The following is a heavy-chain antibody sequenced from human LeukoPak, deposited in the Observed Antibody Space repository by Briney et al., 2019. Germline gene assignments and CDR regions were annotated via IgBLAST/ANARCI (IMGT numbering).Heavy chain of an antibody. Sequence: MPSETLSLTCTVSGGSISSYYWSWIRQPPGKGLEWIGYIYYSGGTNYNPSLKSRVTISVDTSKNQFSLKLSSVTAADTAVYYCARYRYGSGSYYKSYGMDVWGKGTTVTVSS. V-gene: IGHV4-59*01. CDR2: IYYSGGT. CDR1: GGSISSYY. D-gene: IGHD3-10*01. J-gene: IGHJ6*04. CDR3: ARYRYGSGSYYKSYGMDV.